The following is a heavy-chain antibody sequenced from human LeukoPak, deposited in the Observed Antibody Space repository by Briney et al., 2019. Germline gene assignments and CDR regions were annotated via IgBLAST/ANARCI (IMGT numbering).Heavy chain of an antibody. CDR3: ATNTSDTAFDY. CDR2: IYYSGST. Sequence: SETLSLTCAVSGGSISSGRYYWGWIRQPPGKGLEWIGSIYYSGSTSYNPSLKSRLTISVDTSKNQFSLRLSSVTAADTAVYYCATNTSDTAFDYWGPGTLVTVPS. V-gene: IGHV4-39*01. J-gene: IGHJ4*02. D-gene: IGHD6-19*01. CDR1: GGSISSGRYY.